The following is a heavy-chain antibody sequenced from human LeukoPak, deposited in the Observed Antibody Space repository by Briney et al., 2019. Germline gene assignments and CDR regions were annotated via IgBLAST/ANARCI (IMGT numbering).Heavy chain of an antibody. D-gene: IGHD4-17*01. CDR2: IYYSGST. CDR1: GGSISSYY. Sequence: SETLSLTCTVSGGSISSYYWSWIRQPPGKGLEWIGYIYYSGSTNYNPSLKSRVTISVDTSKNQFSLKLSSVTAADTAVYYCARDSRRYGDYDYFDYWGQGTLVTVSS. J-gene: IGHJ4*02. V-gene: IGHV4-59*01. CDR3: ARDSRRYGDYDYFDY.